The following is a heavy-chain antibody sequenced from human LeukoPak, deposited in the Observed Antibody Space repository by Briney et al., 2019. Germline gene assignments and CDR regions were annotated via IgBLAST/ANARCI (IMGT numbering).Heavy chain of an antibody. J-gene: IGHJ4*02. V-gene: IGHV3-66*04. CDR1: GFTVSSNY. CDR2: IYSGGST. Sequence: GGSLRLSCAASGFTVSSNYMSWVRQAPGKGLEWVSVIYSGGSTYYADSVKGRFTISRDNSKNTLYLQMNSLRAEDTAVYYCAKPRHPGIVVVIPFDYWGQGTLVTVSS. D-gene: IGHD3-22*01. CDR3: AKPRHPGIVVVIPFDY.